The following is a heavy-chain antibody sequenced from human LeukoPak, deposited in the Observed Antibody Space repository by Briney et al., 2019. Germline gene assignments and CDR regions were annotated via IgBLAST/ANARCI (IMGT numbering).Heavy chain of an antibody. CDR2: IYYSGNI. J-gene: IGHJ6*03. Sequence: SETLSLACTVSGGSISTTSYYWGWIRQPPGKGLEWIGRIYYSGNIYYNPSLKSRVTISVDTSKNQFSLKLSSVTAADTAVYYCVREGTGSYYMDVWDKGTTVTVSS. CDR3: VREGTGSYYMDV. D-gene: IGHD3-10*01. CDR1: GGSISTTSYY. V-gene: IGHV4-39*02.